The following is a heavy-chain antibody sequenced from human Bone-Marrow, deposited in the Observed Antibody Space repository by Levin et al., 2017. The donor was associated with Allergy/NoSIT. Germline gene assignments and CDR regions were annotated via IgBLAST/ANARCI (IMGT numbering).Heavy chain of an antibody. J-gene: IGHJ4*02. V-gene: IGHV3-21*01. D-gene: IGHD3-22*01. CDR1: HFTFRNYN. CDR3: ARMIVPVGYFN. CDR2: IGVSGGDK. Sequence: GGSLRLSCATSHFTFRNYNMHWLRQAPGKGLEWVSSIGVSGGDKMYADSVKGRFSISRYNANNSLSLQMSSLRVEDSGVYYCARMIVPVGYFNWGPGTLVTVSP.